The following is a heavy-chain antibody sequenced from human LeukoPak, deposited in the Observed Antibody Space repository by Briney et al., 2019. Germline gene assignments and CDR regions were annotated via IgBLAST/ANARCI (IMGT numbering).Heavy chain of an antibody. Sequence: PSETLSLTCTVSGGSISSGSYYWSWIRQPAGKGLEWIGSIYYSGSTYYNPSLKSRVIISVDTSKNQFSLKLSSVTAADTAVYYCANSITYYDFWSGYPAQNWGQGTLVTVSS. D-gene: IGHD3-3*01. CDR3: ANSITYYDFWSGYPAQN. CDR1: GGSISSGSYY. J-gene: IGHJ4*02. V-gene: IGHV4-39*01. CDR2: IYYSGST.